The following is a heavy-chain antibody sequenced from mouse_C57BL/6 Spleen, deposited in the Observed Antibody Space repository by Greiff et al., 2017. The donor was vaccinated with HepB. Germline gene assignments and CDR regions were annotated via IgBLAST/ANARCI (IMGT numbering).Heavy chain of an antibody. V-gene: IGHV1-55*01. J-gene: IGHJ3*01. CDR2: IYPGSGST. CDR3: ARPRDGSSYPFAY. D-gene: IGHD1-1*01. CDR1: GYTFTSYW. Sequence: QVQLKQPGAELVKPGASVKMSCKASGYTFTSYWITWVKQRPGQGLEWIGDIYPGSGSTNYNEKFKSKATLTVDTSSSTAYMQLSSLTSEDSAVYYCARPRDGSSYPFAYWGQGTLVTVSA.